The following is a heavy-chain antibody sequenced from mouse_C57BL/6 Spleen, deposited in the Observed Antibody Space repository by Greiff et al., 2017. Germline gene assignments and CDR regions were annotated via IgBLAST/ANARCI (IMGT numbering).Heavy chain of an antibody. D-gene: IGHD1-1*01. V-gene: IGHV5-9-1*02. J-gene: IGHJ4*01. CDR1: GFTFSSYA. CDR2: ISSGGDYI. CDR3: TRGPHYYGSSSHAMDY. Sequence: EVQRVESGEGLVKPGGSLKLSCAASGFTFSSYAMSWVRQTPEKRLEWVAYISSGGDYIYYADTVKGRFTISRDNARNTLYLQMSSLKSEDTAMYYCTRGPHYYGSSSHAMDYWGQGTSVTVSS.